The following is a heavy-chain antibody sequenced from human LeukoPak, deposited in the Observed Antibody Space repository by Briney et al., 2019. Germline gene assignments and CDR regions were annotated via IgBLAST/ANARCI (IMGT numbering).Heavy chain of an antibody. D-gene: IGHD2-8*01. CDR3: ARIELMVYAIPSYFDY. CDR1: GFTFSSYG. V-gene: IGHV3-23*01. CDR2: ISGSGGST. Sequence: GGSLRLSCAASGFTFSSYGMSWVRQAPGKGLEWVSTISGSGGSTYYADSVKGRFTISRDNSKNTLYLQMNSLRAEDTAVYYCARIELMVYAIPSYFDYWGQGTLVTVSS. J-gene: IGHJ4*02.